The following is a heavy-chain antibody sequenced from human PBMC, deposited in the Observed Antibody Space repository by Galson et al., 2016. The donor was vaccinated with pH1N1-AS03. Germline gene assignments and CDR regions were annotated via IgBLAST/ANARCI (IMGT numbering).Heavy chain of an antibody. Sequence: SVKVSCKASGYVFGSYRISWVRQAPGQGLEWMGWISAYNGNTNHAQNLQGRVTMSTDTSTITAYMELRSLTSDDTAVYYCARQTMVHYFDYWGQGTLVTVSS. J-gene: IGHJ4*02. CDR3: ARQTMVHYFDY. CDR2: ISAYNGNT. V-gene: IGHV1-18*01. D-gene: IGHD3-10*01. CDR1: GYVFGSYR.